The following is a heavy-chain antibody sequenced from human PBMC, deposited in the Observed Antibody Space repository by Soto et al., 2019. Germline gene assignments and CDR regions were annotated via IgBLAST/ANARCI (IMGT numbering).Heavy chain of an antibody. CDR2: INPNSGGA. CDR1: GYTFPGYY. V-gene: IGHV1-2*02. Sequence: ASVKVSCTASGYTFPGYYMHWVRPAPGQGLEWMGWINPNSGGANYAQKFQGRVTMTRDTSISTASMERSRLRSDDTAVYYGARFIAAAGSRHPYYYGMDVWGQGTTVTVSS. J-gene: IGHJ6*02. CDR3: ARFIAAAGSRHPYYYGMDV. D-gene: IGHD6-13*01.